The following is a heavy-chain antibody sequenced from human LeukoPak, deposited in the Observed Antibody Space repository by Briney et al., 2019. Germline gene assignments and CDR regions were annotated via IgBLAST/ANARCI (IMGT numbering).Heavy chain of an antibody. Sequence: GGSLRLSCTVSGFTVSSNSMSWVRQAPGKGLEWVSFIYSDNTHYSDSVKGRFTISRDNAKKSLYLQMNSLKTEDTAVYYCATFPSGRWSAYWGQGTLVTVSS. CDR1: GFTVSSNS. V-gene: IGHV3-53*01. D-gene: IGHD1-26*01. J-gene: IGHJ4*02. CDR2: IYSDNT. CDR3: ATFPSGRWSAY.